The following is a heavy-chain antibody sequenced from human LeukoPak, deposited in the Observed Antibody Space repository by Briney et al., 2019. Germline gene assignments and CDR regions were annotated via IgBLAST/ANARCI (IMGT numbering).Heavy chain of an antibody. J-gene: IGHJ4*02. V-gene: IGHV3-7*01. Sequence: GGSPRLSCAASGFAFSNFWMSWVRQAPGKGLEWVANIRQDGNAKFYVASVKGRFTISRDNAKNSLYLQMNSLTAEDTAVYYCATSYDSSGNNWGQGTLVIVSS. CDR2: IRQDGNAK. CDR1: GFAFSNFW. D-gene: IGHD3-22*01. CDR3: ATSYDSSGNN.